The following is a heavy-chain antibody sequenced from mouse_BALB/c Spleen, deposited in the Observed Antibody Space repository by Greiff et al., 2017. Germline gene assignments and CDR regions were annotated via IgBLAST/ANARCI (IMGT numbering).Heavy chain of an antibody. Sequence: EVQRVESGGGLVQPGGSRKLSCAASGFTFSSFGMHWVRQAPEKGLEWVAYISSGSSTIYYADTVKGRFTISRDNPKNTLFLQMTSLRSEDTAMYYCARYGNGAMDYWGQGTSVTVSS. CDR2: ISSGSSTI. CDR3: ARYGNGAMDY. CDR1: GFTFSSFG. J-gene: IGHJ4*01. V-gene: IGHV5-17*02. D-gene: IGHD2-1*01.